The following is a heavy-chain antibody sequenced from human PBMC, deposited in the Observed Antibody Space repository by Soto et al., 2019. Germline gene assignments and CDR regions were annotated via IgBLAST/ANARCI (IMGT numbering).Heavy chain of an antibody. V-gene: IGHV4-59*08. CDR1: GGSISSYY. CDR2: IYYSGST. J-gene: IGHJ4*02. CDR3: ARQESIAVAGTQFDY. Sequence: SETLSLTCTVSGGSISSYYWSWIRQPPGKGLEWIGYIYYSGSTNYNPSLKSRVTISVDTSKNQFSLKLSSVTAADTAVYYCARQESIAVAGTQFDYWGQGTLVTVSS. D-gene: IGHD6-19*01.